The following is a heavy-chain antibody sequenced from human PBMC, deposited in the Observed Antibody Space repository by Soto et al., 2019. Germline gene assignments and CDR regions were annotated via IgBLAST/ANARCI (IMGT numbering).Heavy chain of an antibody. CDR3: ARSSALTISGVGGMDV. D-gene: IGHD3-3*01. CDR1: GYSFTGYY. Sequence: ASVKVSCKASGYSFTGYYIHWVRQAPGQGLEWMGWINPNSGGANYAQKFQGMVTMTRDTSTTTAYMELSRLRSNDTAVFYCARSSALTISGVGGMDVWGQGATVTVSS. CDR2: INPNSGGA. V-gene: IGHV1-2*02. J-gene: IGHJ6*02.